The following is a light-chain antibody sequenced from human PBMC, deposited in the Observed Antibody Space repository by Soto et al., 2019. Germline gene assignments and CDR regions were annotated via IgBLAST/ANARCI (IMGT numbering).Light chain of an antibody. J-gene: IGLJ1*01. CDR3: CSYAGGSNV. V-gene: IGLV2-11*01. Sequence: QSALTQPRSVSGSPGQSVAISCTGTSSDIGGYNYVSWYQQHPGKAPKVMIYDVDKRPSGVPDRFSGSKSGNTASLTISDLQTEDEADYYCCSYAGGSNVFGAGTKLTVL. CDR2: DVD. CDR1: SSDIGGYNY.